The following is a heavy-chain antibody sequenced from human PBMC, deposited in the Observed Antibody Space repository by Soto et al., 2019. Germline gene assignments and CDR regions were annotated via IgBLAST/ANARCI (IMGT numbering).Heavy chain of an antibody. D-gene: IGHD3-22*01. CDR1: GFTFRTYA. CDR2: ISYGGNNE. J-gene: IGHJ4*02. V-gene: IGHV3-30*09. Sequence: PGGSLRLSCAASGFTFRTYAMHWVRQAPGKGLEWVATISYGGNNEYYGDSVKGRFAVSRDDSKNTLYLQLNSLRMEDTAMYYCARVHYYDTSGPLLWGQGTQVTVYS. CDR3: ARVHYYDTSGPLL.